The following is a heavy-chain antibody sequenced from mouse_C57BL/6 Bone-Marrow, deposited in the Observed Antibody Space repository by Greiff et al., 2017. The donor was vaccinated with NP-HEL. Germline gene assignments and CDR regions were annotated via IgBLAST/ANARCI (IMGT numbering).Heavy chain of an antibody. V-gene: IGHV1-39*01. CDR1: VSSFPAYT. CDR2: INPNYVTT. J-gene: IGHJ4*01. D-gene: IGHD1-1*01. Sequence: EVKLQESGPELVKPGASVPISCKASVSSFPAYTLPLLPPITVTRLSCICVINPNYVTTSYNQKFKGKATLTVDQSSSTAYMQLNSLTSEDSAVYYCARPSFTTVVGDYAMDYWGQGTSVTVSS. CDR3: ARPSFTTVVGDYAMDY.